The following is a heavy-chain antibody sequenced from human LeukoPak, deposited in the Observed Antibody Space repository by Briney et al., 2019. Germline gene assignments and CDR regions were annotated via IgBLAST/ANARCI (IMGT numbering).Heavy chain of an antibody. D-gene: IGHD6-19*01. Sequence: GGSLRLSCAASGFIFSSYAMNWVRQAPGKGLEWVSGIGSSGDGTYYADSVKGRFTISRDNSKNTLYLQMSSLRAEDTAVYYCAKDPMYSSGWYFDYWGQGTLVTVSS. CDR1: GFIFSSYA. J-gene: IGHJ4*02. V-gene: IGHV3-23*01. CDR2: IGSSGDGT. CDR3: AKDPMYSSGWYFDY.